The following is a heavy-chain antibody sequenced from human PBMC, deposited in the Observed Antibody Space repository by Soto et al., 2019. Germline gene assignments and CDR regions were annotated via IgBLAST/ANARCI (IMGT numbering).Heavy chain of an antibody. CDR3: ARAAAVHLDAFDI. CDR2: ISYDGSNK. D-gene: IGHD6-13*01. Sequence: VAVISYDGSNKYYADSVTGRFTISRDNSKNTLYLQMNSLRAEDTAVYYCARAAAVHLDAFDIWGQGTMVTVSS. V-gene: IGHV3-30-3*01. J-gene: IGHJ3*02.